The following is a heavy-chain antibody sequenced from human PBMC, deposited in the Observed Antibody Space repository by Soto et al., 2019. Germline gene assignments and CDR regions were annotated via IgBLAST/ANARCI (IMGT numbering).Heavy chain of an antibody. J-gene: IGHJ4*02. CDR3: SFQESTTVTTFEY. CDR1: VFSFSNVW. V-gene: IGHV3-15*01. D-gene: IGHD4-17*01. CDR2: IKSKTDGGTT. Sequence: GGSLRLSCAASVFSFSNVWMIWVRQAPGKGLEWVGRIKSKTDGGTTDYAAPVKGRFTISRDDSKTTLYLQMNSLKTEDTAVYYCSFQESTTVTTFEYWGQGTLVTVSS.